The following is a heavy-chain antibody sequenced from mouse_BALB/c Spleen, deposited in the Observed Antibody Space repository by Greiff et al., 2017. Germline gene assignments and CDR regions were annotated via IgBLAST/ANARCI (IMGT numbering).Heavy chain of an antibody. V-gene: IGHV1-5*01. D-gene: IGHD2-4*01. Sequence: DVQLQESGTVLARPGASVKMSCKASGYSFTSYWMHWVKQRPGQGLEWIGAIYPGNSDTSYNQKFKGKAKLTAVTSASTAYMELSSLTNEDSAVYYCTRCEITTVYYAMDYWGQGTSVTVSS. J-gene: IGHJ4*01. CDR2: IYPGNSDT. CDR3: TRCEITTVYYAMDY. CDR1: GYSFTSYW.